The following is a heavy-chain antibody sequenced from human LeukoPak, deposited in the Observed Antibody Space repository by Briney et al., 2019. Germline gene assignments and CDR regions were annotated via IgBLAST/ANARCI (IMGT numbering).Heavy chain of an antibody. CDR2: INPNSGGT. D-gene: IGHD2-2*01. J-gene: IGHJ4*02. CDR3: ARLPLIGVGPAANRASDY. V-gene: IGHV1-2*06. CDR1: GYTFTGYY. Sequence: ASVKVSCKASGYTFTGYYMHWVRQAPGQGLEWMGRINPNSGGTNYAQKFQGRVTMTRDTSISTAYMELSRLRSDDTAVYYCARLPLIGVGPAANRASDYWGQGTLVTVSS.